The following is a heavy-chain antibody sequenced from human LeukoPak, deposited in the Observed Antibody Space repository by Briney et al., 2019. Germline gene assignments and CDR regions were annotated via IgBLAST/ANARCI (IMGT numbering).Heavy chain of an antibody. CDR1: GGSISNYY. CDR2: IYYSGST. J-gene: IGHJ4*02. V-gene: IGHV4-59*01. CDR3: ARGTTGTTRYFEY. D-gene: IGHD4-11*01. Sequence: SETLSLTCTVSGGSISNYYWSWIRQPPGKGLEWIGYIYYSGSTNYNPSLRSRVTISVDTSKNQFSLNLSSVTAADTAVYYCARGTTGTTRYFEYWGQGTLVTVSS.